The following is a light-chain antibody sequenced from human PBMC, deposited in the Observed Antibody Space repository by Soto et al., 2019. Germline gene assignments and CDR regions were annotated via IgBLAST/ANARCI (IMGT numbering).Light chain of an antibody. J-gene: IGKJ1*01. V-gene: IGKV1-5*01. CDR2: DAS. CDR1: QTISGW. CDR3: QQYKSYPWT. Sequence: DIQMTQSPSTLSASVGDGVTITCRASQTISGWLAWYQQRPGKASKLLISDASSLRSGVPSRFSGSGSGTEFTLTISSLQPDDFGSYYCQQYKSYPWTFGHGTTVEV.